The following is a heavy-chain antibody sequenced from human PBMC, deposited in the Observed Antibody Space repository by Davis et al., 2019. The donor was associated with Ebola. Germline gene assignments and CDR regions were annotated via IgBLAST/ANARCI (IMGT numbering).Heavy chain of an antibody. J-gene: IGHJ6*02. D-gene: IGHD6-19*01. Sequence: HSQTLSLTCAISGDSVAGGSGGWNWIRQSPSRGLEWLGRTYYSSKWYNGYAESVKSRINIRPDTAKNQFSLLLNSVTPEDTAIYYCTRGWLRSGMDVWGQGTTITVSS. CDR1: GDSVAGGSGG. V-gene: IGHV6-1*01. CDR2: TYYSSKWYN. CDR3: TRGWLRSGMDV.